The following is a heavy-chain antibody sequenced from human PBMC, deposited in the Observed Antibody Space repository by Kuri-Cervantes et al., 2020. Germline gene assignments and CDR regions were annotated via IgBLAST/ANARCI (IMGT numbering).Heavy chain of an antibody. CDR2: IMPVSGTA. J-gene: IGHJ4*01. D-gene: IGHD5-24*01. Sequence: SVKVSCKASGGTLRNYGVSWLRQVPGRAFQWMGAIMPVSGTAEYAQHFLGRVTITTDDSATTAYMEVHNLKSDDTAVYYCARDRWASRPGFFDHWGQGTLVTVS. V-gene: IGHV1-69*05. CDR3: ARDRWASRPGFFDH. CDR1: GGTLRNYG.